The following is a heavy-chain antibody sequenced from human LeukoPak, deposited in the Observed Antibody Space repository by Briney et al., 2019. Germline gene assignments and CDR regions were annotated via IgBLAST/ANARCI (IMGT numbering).Heavy chain of an antibody. J-gene: IGHJ6*03. CDR1: GFTFSNYA. V-gene: IGHV3-23*01. CDR2: ISGVGDST. D-gene: IGHD2-15*01. Sequence: GGSLRLSCAASGFTFSNYAMNRVRQAPGKGLEWVSTISGVGDSTYYAESVKGRFNMSRDNSKNTVYLQMNSLRVEDTAIYYCAKRADGCSGVSCYYYYMDVWGKGTTVTVSS. CDR3: AKRADGCSGVSCYYYYMDV.